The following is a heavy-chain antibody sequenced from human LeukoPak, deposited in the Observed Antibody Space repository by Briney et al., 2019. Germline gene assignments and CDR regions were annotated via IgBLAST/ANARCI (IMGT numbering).Heavy chain of an antibody. D-gene: IGHD1-7*01. Sequence: TSESLSLTCTVYGGSISGSSYGWAWTRQPPGRGLEWIASIHKSGNTHYTLSLRTRVTISVPTSKHRFSLKLTSATATDTAVYYCARLVTAATGNCFDPWGQGTLVTVSS. J-gene: IGHJ5*02. CDR3: ARLVTAATGNCFDP. CDR2: IHKSGNT. CDR1: GGSISGSSYG. V-gene: IGHV4-39*01.